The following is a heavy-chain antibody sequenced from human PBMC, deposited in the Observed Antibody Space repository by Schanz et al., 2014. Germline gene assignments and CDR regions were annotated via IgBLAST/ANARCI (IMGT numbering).Heavy chain of an antibody. V-gene: IGHV3-11*06. CDR2: INTGSNYI. CDR1: GFSVGNKY. CDR3: ARGGPAYYFDD. J-gene: IGHJ4*02. Sequence: VQLAESGGGLVQPGGSLRLSCAASGFSVGNKYMNWVRQAPGKGLEWISFINTGSNYINYADSVKGRFTISRDNTKNSLFLQLNSLRAEDTAVYYCARGGPAYYFDDWGQGTLVTVSS.